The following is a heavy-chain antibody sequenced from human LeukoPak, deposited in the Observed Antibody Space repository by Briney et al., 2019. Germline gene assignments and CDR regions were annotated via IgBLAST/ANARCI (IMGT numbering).Heavy chain of an antibody. CDR2: IYPGNSDT. V-gene: IGHV5-51*01. J-gene: IGHJ4*02. Sequence: GESLKISCKRSGYIFTTYWIGWVRQMPGKGLEWMGIIYPGNSDTRYSPSFQGQVTISADKSISTAYLQWNSLKASDTAMYYCARQVGGNIWPGFDYWGQGTLVTVSS. CDR1: GYIFTTYW. CDR3: ARQVGGNIWPGFDY. D-gene: IGHD1-14*01.